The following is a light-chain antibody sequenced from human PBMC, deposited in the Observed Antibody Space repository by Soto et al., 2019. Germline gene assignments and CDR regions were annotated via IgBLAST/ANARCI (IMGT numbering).Light chain of an antibody. CDR3: QQRSSWPPIP. J-gene: IGKJ5*01. CDR1: QSVSGY. V-gene: IGKV3-11*01. CDR2: GAS. Sequence: ETAIMQSPASMVLSKGETATLSCRASQSVSGYLAWYQQKPGQAPRLLIYGASTRATGIPTRFSGSGSGTDFALTISSLEPEDFAVYYCQQRSSWPPIPFGQGTRPAI.